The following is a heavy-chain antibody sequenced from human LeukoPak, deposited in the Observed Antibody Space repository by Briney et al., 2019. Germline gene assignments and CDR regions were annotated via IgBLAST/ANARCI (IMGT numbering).Heavy chain of an antibody. V-gene: IGHV6-1*01. D-gene: IGHD3-9*01. CDR3: ASYYDILTGYFPWAFDI. CDR2: TYYRSKWYN. Sequence: SQTLSLTCAISGDSVSSNSAAWNWIRQSPSRGLEWLGRTYYRSKWYNDYAVSVKSRITINPDTSKNQFSLQLNFVTPEDTAVYYCASYYDILTGYFPWAFDIWGQGTMVTVSS. CDR1: GDSVSSNSAA. J-gene: IGHJ3*02.